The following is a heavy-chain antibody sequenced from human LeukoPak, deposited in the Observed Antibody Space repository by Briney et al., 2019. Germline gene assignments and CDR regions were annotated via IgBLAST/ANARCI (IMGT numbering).Heavy chain of an antibody. Sequence: SETLSLTCTVSGGAITGYYWSWIRQRPGKGLEWIGYIYYSGSTNYNPSLKSRVTMSVDTSKKQFSLKLSSVTAADTAVYYCARGRPPHDYGTLFDYWGQGTLVTVSS. CDR2: IYYSGST. CDR1: GGAITGYY. V-gene: IGHV4-59*01. CDR3: ARGRPPHDYGTLFDY. J-gene: IGHJ4*02. D-gene: IGHD4-17*01.